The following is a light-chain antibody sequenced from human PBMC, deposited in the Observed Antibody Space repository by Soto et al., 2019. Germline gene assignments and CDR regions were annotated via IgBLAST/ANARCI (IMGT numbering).Light chain of an antibody. CDR2: GNS. CDR1: SSNIGAGYD. Sequence: QSVLTQPPSVSGAPGQRVTISCTGSSSNIGAGYDVHWYQQLPGTAPKLLIYGNSNRPSGVPDRFSGSKSGTSASLAITGLQAEDEADYYCQSYYRSLSWVVFGGGTKLTVL. CDR3: QSYYRSLSWVV. V-gene: IGLV1-40*01. J-gene: IGLJ2*01.